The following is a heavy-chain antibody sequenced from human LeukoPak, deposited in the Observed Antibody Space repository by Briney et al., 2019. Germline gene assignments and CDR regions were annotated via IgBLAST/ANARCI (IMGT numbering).Heavy chain of an antibody. CDR3: AHRRGGVFDY. CDR2: YDWDDEE. D-gene: IGHD2-8*02. V-gene: IGHV2-5*02. CDR1: GLSLSSSGAA. J-gene: IGHJ4*02. Sequence: SGPTLVKPSQTPTLTFTFYGLSLSSSGAAVGLNCQPPGKALERLALYDWDDEEHCSPSLKNRITITKDTAKNQVVLTMTNMDPVDTATYYCAHRRGGVFDYWGQGTLVTVSS.